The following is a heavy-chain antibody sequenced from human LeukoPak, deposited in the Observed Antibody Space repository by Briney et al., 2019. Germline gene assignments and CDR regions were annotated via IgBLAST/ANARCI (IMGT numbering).Heavy chain of an antibody. CDR3: ARVEEGYGSGRRENYYYYYMDV. Sequence: SETLSLTCTVSGGSISSSSYYWGWIRQPPGKGLEWIGSIYYSGSTNYNPSLKSRVTILVDTSKNQFSPKLSSVTAADTAVYYCARVEEGYGSGRRENYYYYYMDVWGKGTTVTISS. D-gene: IGHD3-10*01. CDR1: GGSISSSSYY. V-gene: IGHV4-39*07. J-gene: IGHJ6*03. CDR2: IYYSGST.